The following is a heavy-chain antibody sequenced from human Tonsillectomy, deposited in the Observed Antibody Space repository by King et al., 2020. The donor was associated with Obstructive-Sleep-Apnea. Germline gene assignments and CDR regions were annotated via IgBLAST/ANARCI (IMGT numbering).Heavy chain of an antibody. J-gene: IGHJ6*02. CDR3: AKEDIVVVPAAMGHMDLYYYYYGMDV. D-gene: IGHD2-2*01. CDR1: GFTFSSDG. V-gene: IGHV3-33*06. CDR2: IWYAGSNK. Sequence: VQLVESGGGVVQPGRSLRLSCAASGFTFSSDGMHLVRQAPGKGLEWVAVIWYAGSNKYYADSVKGRFTISRDNSKNTLYLQMNSLSAEDTAVYYCAKEDIVVVPAAMGHMDLYYYYYGMDVWGQGTTVTVSS.